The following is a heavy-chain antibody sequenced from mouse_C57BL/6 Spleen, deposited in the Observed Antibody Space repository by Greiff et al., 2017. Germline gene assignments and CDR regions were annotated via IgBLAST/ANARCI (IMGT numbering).Heavy chain of an antibody. D-gene: IGHD2-4*01. CDR2: IYPGSGNT. V-gene: IGHV1-76*01. J-gene: IGHJ4*01. Sequence: QVQLQQSGAELVRPGASVKLSCKASGYTFTDYYINWVKQRPGQGLEWIARIYPGSGNTYYNEKFKGKATLTAEKSSSTAYMQLSSLTSEDSAVYFCARGRLRRGGYYAMDYWGQGTSVTVSS. CDR1: GYTFTDYY. CDR3: ARGRLRRGGYYAMDY.